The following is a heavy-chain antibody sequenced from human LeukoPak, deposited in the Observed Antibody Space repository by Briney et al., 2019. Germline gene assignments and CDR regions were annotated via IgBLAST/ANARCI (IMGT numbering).Heavy chain of an antibody. CDR2: ISGSGGST. J-gene: IGHJ6*02. D-gene: IGHD3-16*01. CDR3: AKDMITFGGVTLYGMDV. V-gene: IGHV3-23*01. CDR1: GFTFSSYA. Sequence: GGSLRLSCAASGFTFSSYAMSWVRQAPGKGLEWVSAISGSGGSTYYADSVKGRFTISRDNSKNTLYLQMNSLRAEDTAVYYCAKDMITFGGVTLYGMDVWGQGTAVTVSS.